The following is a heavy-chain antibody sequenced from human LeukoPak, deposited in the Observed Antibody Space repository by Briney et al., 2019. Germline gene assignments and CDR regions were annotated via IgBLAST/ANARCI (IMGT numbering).Heavy chain of an antibody. CDR1: GFTFSSYE. CDR3: ARDTYDSSGLPDY. CDR2: ISSSSSYI. V-gene: IGHV3-21*01. J-gene: IGHJ4*02. D-gene: IGHD3-22*01. Sequence: GGSLRLSCAASGFTFSSYEMNWVRQAPGKGLEWVSSISSSSSYIYYADSVKGRFTISRDNAKNSLYLQMNSLRAEDTAVYYCARDTYDSSGLPDYWGQGTLVTVSS.